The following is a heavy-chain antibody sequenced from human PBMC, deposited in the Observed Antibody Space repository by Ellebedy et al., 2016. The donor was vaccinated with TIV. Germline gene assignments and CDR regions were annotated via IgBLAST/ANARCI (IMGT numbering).Heavy chain of an antibody. D-gene: IGHD6-13*01. J-gene: IGHJ4*02. CDR2: ISWNSGSI. Sequence: GGSLRLSXAASGFTFDDYAMHWVRQAPGKGLEWVSGISWNSGSIGYADSVKGRFTISRDNAKNSLYLQMNSLRAEDTALYYCAKDKVPSSSWYTFDYWGQGTLVTVSS. CDR3: AKDKVPSSSWYTFDY. V-gene: IGHV3-9*01. CDR1: GFTFDDYA.